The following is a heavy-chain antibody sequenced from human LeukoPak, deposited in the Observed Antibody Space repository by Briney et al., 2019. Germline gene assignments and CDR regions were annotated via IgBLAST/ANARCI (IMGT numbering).Heavy chain of an antibody. V-gene: IGHV3-30*02. CDR2: IWYDGSNK. D-gene: IGHD2-2*01. CDR3: AKGPLRGTAAAIDY. CDR1: GFTFSSYG. Sequence: GGSLRLSCAASGFTFSSYGMHWVRQAPGKGLEWVAVIWYDGSNKYYADSVKGRFTISRDISTDTLWLQMDSLRTEDTAVYYCAKGPLRGTAAAIDYWGQGTLVTVSS. J-gene: IGHJ4*02.